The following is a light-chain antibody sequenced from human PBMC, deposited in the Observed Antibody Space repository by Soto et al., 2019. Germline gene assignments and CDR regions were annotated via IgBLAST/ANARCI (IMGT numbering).Light chain of an antibody. Sequence: QSVLTQPASVSGSPGQSITISCTGTSSDVGSYQYVYWYQQHPGKAPKLMIYDVSNRPSGVSSRFSGSKSGNTASLTISALQAEDEADYYCYSYTSSNTYVFGSGTKLTVL. J-gene: IGLJ1*01. V-gene: IGLV2-14*03. CDR2: DVS. CDR3: YSYTSSNTYV. CDR1: SSDVGSYQY.